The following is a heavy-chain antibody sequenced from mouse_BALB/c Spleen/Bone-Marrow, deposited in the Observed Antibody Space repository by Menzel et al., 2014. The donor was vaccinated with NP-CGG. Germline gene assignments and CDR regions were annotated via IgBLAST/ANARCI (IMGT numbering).Heavy chain of an antibody. J-gene: IGHJ3*01. Sequence: QVQLQQPGAELVKPGASVKLSCKASGYTFTSYYMYWVKQRPGQGLEWIGEITPSNGDTNFNEKFKSKATLTVDKSPSTAYMQLSSLTSEDSAVYYCSREGAYWGQGTLVTVSA. V-gene: IGHV1S81*02. CDR1: GYTFTSYY. CDR2: ITPSNGDT. CDR3: SREGAY.